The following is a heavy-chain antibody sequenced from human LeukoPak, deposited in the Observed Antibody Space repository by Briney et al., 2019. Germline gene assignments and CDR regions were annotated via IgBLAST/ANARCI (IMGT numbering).Heavy chain of an antibody. CDR2: ISYDGSNK. D-gene: IGHD6-13*01. J-gene: IGHJ4*02. V-gene: IGHV3-30*04. CDR3: ARVGIAAAGTASHFDY. CDR1: GFTFSSYA. Sequence: GGSLRLSCAASGFTFSSYAIHWVRRAPGKGLGWVAPISYDGSNKYYADSVKGRFSISRDNSKNTLHLQMNSLRAEDTAVYYCARVGIAAAGTASHFDYWGQGTLVTVSS.